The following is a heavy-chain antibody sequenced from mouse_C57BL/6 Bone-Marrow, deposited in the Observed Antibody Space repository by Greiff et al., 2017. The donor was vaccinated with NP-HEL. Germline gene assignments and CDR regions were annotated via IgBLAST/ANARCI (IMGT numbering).Heavy chain of an antibody. D-gene: IGHD1-1*01. Sequence: QVQLQQSGPELVKPGASVKISCKASGYTFTDYYINWVKQRPGQGLEWIGWIFPGNGGTYYNEKFKGKATLTVDKSSSTAYMLLSSLTSEDSAVYFCARDYGSSYPYYFDYWGQGTTLTVSS. CDR3: ARDYGSSYPYYFDY. J-gene: IGHJ2*01. CDR1: GYTFTDYY. V-gene: IGHV1-75*01. CDR2: IFPGNGGT.